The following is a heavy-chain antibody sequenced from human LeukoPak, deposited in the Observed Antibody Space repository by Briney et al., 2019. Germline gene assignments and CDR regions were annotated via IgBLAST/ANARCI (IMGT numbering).Heavy chain of an antibody. CDR3: ARDYYSGYRSWFDP. CDR2: INPNSGGT. Sequence: ASVNVSCKASGYTFTGYYMHWVRQAPGQGLEWMGWINPNSGGTNYAQKFQGRVTMTRDTSISTAYMELSRLRSDDTAAYYCARDYYSGYRSWFDPWGQGTLVTVSS. CDR1: GYTFTGYY. V-gene: IGHV1-2*02. D-gene: IGHD2/OR15-2a*01. J-gene: IGHJ5*02.